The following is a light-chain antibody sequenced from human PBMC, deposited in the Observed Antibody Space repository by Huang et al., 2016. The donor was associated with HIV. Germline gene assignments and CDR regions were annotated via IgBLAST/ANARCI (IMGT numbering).Light chain of an antibody. CDR3: QQRTNWDT. CDR1: QNVGNY. J-gene: IGKJ2*01. Sequence: EIVLTQSPATLSLSPGERATLSCRASQNVGNYLAWYQQQPGQAPRLLIYDASSRAAGIPARFSGSGSGTDFTLTISSLEAEDYAVYYCQQRTNWDTFGQGTRLDIK. V-gene: IGKV3-11*01. CDR2: DAS.